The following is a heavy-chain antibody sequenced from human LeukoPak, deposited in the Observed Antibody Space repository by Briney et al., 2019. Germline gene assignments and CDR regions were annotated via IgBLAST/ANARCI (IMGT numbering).Heavy chain of an antibody. CDR1: GFTFSTYG. Sequence: GGSLRLSCAASGFTFSTYGMNWVRQAPGKGLEWVSYTSGSGTTIYYADSVKGRFTISRDNAKKSLYLQMNSLRAEDTAVYYCARQWFGELLGALDIWGQGTMVTVSS. CDR2: TSGSGTTI. V-gene: IGHV3-48*03. J-gene: IGHJ3*02. D-gene: IGHD3-10*01. CDR3: ARQWFGELLGALDI.